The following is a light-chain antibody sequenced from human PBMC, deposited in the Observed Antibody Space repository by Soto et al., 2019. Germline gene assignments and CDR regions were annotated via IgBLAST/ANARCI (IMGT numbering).Light chain of an antibody. V-gene: IGKV3-11*01. J-gene: IGKJ4*01. CDR1: QSVSSY. CDR3: QQRSIWGVT. CDR2: NSS. Sequence: EIVLTQSPATLSLSPGERATLSCRASQSVSSYLSWYQQKPGWAFRLLIYNSSNRATGITARCSGSGSGTDFTLTISGLEPEDFAVYSCQQRSIWGVTFGGGTTVESK.